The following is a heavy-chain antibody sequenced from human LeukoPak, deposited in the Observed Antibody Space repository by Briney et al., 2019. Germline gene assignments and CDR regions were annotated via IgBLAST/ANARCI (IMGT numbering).Heavy chain of an antibody. D-gene: IGHD2-15*01. CDR1: GFTFKTYA. J-gene: IGHJ4*02. CDR3: AKRGGGVVLVDTTRYYFDS. V-gene: IGHV3-23*01. CDR2: FGSSGNT. Sequence: PGRSLRLSCAASGFTFKTYAMSWVRQAPGKGLEWVSTFGSSGNTYYADSVKGRFTISRDNSRNTLYLQMNTLKVGDTAVYYCAKRGGGVVLVDTTRYYFDSWGQGTLVTVSS.